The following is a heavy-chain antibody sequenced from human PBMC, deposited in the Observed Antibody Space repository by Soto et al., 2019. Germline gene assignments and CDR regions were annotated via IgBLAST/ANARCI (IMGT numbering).Heavy chain of an antibody. V-gene: IGHV1-69*02. Sequence: QVQLVQSGTEVKKPGSSVKVSCKASGGTFRNYPINWVRQAPGQGLEWMGSIFPLTDIPDYAQNFQARLTLSADKSTSTAYMEVSSLTSDDTAMYFCARGPLVVLNYFESWGEGTLVTVSS. CDR2: IFPLTDIP. J-gene: IGHJ4*02. CDR3: ARGPLVVLNYFES. CDR1: GGTFRNYP.